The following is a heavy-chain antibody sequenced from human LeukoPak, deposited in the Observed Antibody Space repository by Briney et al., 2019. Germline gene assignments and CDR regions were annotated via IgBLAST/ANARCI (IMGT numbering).Heavy chain of an antibody. CDR3: ASHSSGWYFRFDY. CDR2: IYHSGST. J-gene: IGHJ4*02. V-gene: IGHV4-30-2*01. D-gene: IGHD6-19*01. Sequence: PSQTLSLTCSVSGGSISSGGYSWSWVRQPPGKGLEWIGCIYHSGSTYYNPSLKSRVTISVDRSKNQFSLSLSSVTAADSAVYYCASHSSGWYFRFDYWGQGTLVTVSS. CDR1: GGSISSGGYS.